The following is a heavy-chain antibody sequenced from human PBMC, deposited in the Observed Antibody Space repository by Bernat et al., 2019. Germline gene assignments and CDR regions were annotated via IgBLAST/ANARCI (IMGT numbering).Heavy chain of an antibody. CDR3: AREINQYSSGWYSDY. CDR2: ISAYYGNT. V-gene: IGHV1-18*01. CDR1: GYTFTSYG. Sequence: QVQLVQSGTEVKKPGASVKVSCKASGYTFTSYGISWVRQAPGQGLEWMGWISAYYGNTNYVQKLQGRVTMTTDTSTSTAYMELRSLRSDDTAVYYCAREINQYSSGWYSDYWGQGTLVTVSS. J-gene: IGHJ4*02. D-gene: IGHD6-19*01.